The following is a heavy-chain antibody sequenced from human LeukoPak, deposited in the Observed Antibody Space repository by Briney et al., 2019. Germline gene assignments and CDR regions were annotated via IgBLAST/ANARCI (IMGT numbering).Heavy chain of an antibody. V-gene: IGHV3-30-3*01. CDR1: GFTFSSYA. Sequence: PGGSLRLSCAASGFTFSSYAMSWVRQAPGNGLEWVAVISYDGSNKYYADSVKGRFTISRDNSKNTLYLQMNSLRAEDTAVYYCARDRLAYSSGWYGTFDYWGQGTLVTVSS. CDR3: ARDRLAYSSGWYGTFDY. CDR2: ISYDGSNK. D-gene: IGHD6-19*01. J-gene: IGHJ4*02.